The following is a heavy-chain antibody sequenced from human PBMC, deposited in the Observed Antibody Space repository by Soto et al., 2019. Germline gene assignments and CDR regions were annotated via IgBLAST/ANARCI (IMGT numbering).Heavy chain of an antibody. CDR2: ITSSGTYT. Sequence: PGGSLRLSCSLSGFTFSDYYVSWIRQAPGKGLEWISYITSSGTYTMYADSVKGRFTTSRENAKNSLYLQMNNLRAGDTAVYYCVRAQVGYCSRGSRHSDAFDIWGQGTMVTVSS. V-gene: IGHV3-11*06. CDR1: GFTFSDYY. J-gene: IGHJ3*02. D-gene: IGHD2-15*01. CDR3: VRAQVGYCSRGSRHSDAFDI.